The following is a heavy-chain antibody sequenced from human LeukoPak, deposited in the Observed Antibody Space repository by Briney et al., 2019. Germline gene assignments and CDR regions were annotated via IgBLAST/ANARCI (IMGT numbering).Heavy chain of an antibody. Sequence: GGSLRLSCAASGFTFSSYAMSWVRQAPGKGLEWVSAITGSGGSTYYADSVKGRFTISRDNSKNTLYLQMNSLRAEDTAVYYCAKAGGYCSGGSCYFETYYYYGMDVWGQGTTVTVSS. V-gene: IGHV3-23*01. D-gene: IGHD2-15*01. CDR2: ITGSGGST. CDR3: AKAGGYCSGGSCYFETYYYYGMDV. J-gene: IGHJ6*02. CDR1: GFTFSSYA.